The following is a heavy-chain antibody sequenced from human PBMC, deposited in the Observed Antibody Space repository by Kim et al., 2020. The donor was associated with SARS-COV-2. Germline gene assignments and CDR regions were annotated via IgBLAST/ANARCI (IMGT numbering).Heavy chain of an antibody. Sequence: YYHPSLQSRATISVDTSKNQFSLKLTSVTAADTAVYYCARGSDWSEGGDCWGRGTLVTVSS. D-gene: IGHD3-9*01. V-gene: IGHV4-31*02. CDR3: ARGSDWSEGGDC. J-gene: IGHJ4*02.